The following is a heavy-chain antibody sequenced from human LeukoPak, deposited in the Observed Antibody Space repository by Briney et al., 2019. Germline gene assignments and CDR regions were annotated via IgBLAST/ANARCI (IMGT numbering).Heavy chain of an antibody. CDR2: ISGSGGST. J-gene: IGHJ4*02. Sequence: PGGSLRLSCAASGFTFSSYAMSWFRQAPGKGLEWVSAISGSGGSTYYANSVKGRFTISRDNSKNTLYLQINILRAEDTDVYYCAKGGDFDYWGQGTLVTVSS. D-gene: IGHD4-17*01. CDR1: GFTFSSYA. CDR3: AKGGDFDY. V-gene: IGHV3-23*01.